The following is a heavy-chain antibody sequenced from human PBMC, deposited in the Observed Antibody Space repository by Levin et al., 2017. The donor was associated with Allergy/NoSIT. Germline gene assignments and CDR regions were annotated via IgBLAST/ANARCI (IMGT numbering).Heavy chain of an antibody. D-gene: IGHD6-19*01. J-gene: IGHJ4*02. CDR3: ARLWWAYTGWYVTY. V-gene: IGHV3-23*03. Sequence: HTGGSLRLSCAASGFTFSNFAMGWVRQAPGRGLEWVSLLESGGSSYADSVKGRFTISRDNSEKTLSLQMNNLSAEDTAVYYCARLWWAYTGWYVTYWGQGTLVTVSS. CDR1: GFTFSNFA. CDR2: LESGGS.